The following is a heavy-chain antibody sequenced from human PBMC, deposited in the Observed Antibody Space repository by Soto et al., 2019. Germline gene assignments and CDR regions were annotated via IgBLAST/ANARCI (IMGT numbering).Heavy chain of an antibody. V-gene: IGHV3-30*18. J-gene: IGHJ4*02. D-gene: IGHD6-19*01. CDR1: GFNFSSYG. CDR3: AKDTIAVAPTFDY. CDR2: ISYDGSNK. Sequence: QVQLVESGGGVVQPGRSLRLSCAASGFNFSSYGMRWVRQAPGKGLEWVAVISYDGSNKYYADSVKGRFTISRDNSKNTLYLQMNSLRGEDTAVYYCAKDTIAVAPTFDYWGQGTLVTVSS.